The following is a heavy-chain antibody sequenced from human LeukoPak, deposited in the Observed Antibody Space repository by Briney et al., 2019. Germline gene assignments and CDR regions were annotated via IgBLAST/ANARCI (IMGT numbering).Heavy chain of an antibody. V-gene: IGHV5-51*01. CDR1: GYSFPDYW. J-gene: IGHJ4*02. CDR2: IYPADYDT. D-gene: IGHD5-24*01. Sequence: GESLKISCKGSGYSFPDYWIDWVRQMPGQGLEWMGIIYPADYDTRYSPSFQGQVTISADKSINTAYLQWSTLKASDTATYYCARRRGDGYNCPFDYWGQGTLVTVPS. CDR3: ARRRGDGYNCPFDY.